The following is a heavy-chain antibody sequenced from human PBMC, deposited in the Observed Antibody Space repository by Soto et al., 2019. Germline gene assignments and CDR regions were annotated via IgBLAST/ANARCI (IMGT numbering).Heavy chain of an antibody. J-gene: IGHJ4*02. CDR3: ARRRGYSSSWFDY. Sequence: PSETLSLTCTVSGGSISSYYWSWIRQPPGKGLEWIGYIYYSGSTNYNPSLKSRVTISVDTSKNQFSLKLSSVTAADTAVYYCARRRGYSSSWFDYWGQGTLVTVSS. V-gene: IGHV4-59*08. D-gene: IGHD6-13*01. CDR2: IYYSGST. CDR1: GGSISSYY.